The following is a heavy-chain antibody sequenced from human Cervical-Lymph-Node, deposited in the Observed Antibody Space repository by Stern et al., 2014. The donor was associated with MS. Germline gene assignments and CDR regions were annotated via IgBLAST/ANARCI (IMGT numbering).Heavy chain of an antibody. J-gene: IGHJ6*02. CDR1: GFTLNDYH. Sequence: VQLVESGGGLVKPGGSLRLSCAASGFTLNDYHMTWIRQAPGKGLEWISYISSSGDTTSYADSVKGRFTISRDNAENSLYLQMNSLRVEDTAVYYCARGWGLYCSRSICPNHYGLDVWGQGTSVIVSS. D-gene: IGHD2-2*01. CDR2: ISSSGDTT. V-gene: IGHV3-11*01. CDR3: ARGWGLYCSRSICPNHYGLDV.